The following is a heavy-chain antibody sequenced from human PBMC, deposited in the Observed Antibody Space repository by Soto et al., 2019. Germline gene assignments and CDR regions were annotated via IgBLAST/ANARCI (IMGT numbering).Heavy chain of an antibody. CDR1: GFTFSSYA. CDR3: AKGGRKYDILTGYYHTDYGMEV. V-gene: IGHV3-23*01. CDR2: VSGSGGRT. Sequence: VGPLRLSCTASGFTFSSYARSWVRKCPFKGLGLVSAVSGSGGRTYYADSVKGRFTISRDNSKNTLYLQMNSLRAEDTAVYYCAKGGRKYDILTGYYHTDYGMEVWGQGTTVTVSS. J-gene: IGHJ6*02. D-gene: IGHD3-9*01.